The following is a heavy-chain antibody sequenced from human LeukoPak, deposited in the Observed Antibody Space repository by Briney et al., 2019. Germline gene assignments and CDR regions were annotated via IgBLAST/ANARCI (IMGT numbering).Heavy chain of an antibody. CDR2: MNPNSGNT. V-gene: IGHV1-8*03. J-gene: IGHJ4*02. Sequence: ASVKVSCKASGYTFTIYDINWVRQATGQGLEWMGWMNPNSGNTGYAQKFQGRVTITRNTSIRTAYMELSSLRSEDTAVYYCARLDSYDYGGNDYWGQGTLVTVSS. CDR3: ARLDSYDYGGNDY. D-gene: IGHD4-23*01. CDR1: GYTFTIYD.